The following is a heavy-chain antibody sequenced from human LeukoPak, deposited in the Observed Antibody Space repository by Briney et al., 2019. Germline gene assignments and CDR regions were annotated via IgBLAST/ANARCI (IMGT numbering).Heavy chain of an antibody. V-gene: IGHV1-69*06. D-gene: IGHD3-22*01. J-gene: IGHJ4*02. CDR1: GYTFTSYY. CDR3: ARKSNVDYYDSSGPFDY. CDR2: IIPIFGTA. Sequence: GASVKVSCKASGYTFTSYYMHWVRQAPGQGLEWMGGIIPIFGTANYAQKFQGRVTITADKSTSTAYMELSSLRSEDTAVYYCARKSNVDYYDSSGPFDYWGQGTLVTVSS.